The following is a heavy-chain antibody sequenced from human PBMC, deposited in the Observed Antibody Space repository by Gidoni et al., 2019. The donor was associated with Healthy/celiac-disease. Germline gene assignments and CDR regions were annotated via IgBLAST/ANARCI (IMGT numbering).Heavy chain of an antibody. V-gene: IGHV3-33*01. CDR3: ARDLKWELPGLDY. CDR2: IWYDGSNK. D-gene: IGHD1-26*01. J-gene: IGHJ4*02. CDR1: GFTFSSNG. Sequence: QVQLVESAGGVVPPGRSLRLSRAASGFTFSSNGMHWGRQAPGKGLEWVAVIWYDGSNKYYAESVKGRVTISRDNSKNTQYRQMNSLRAEDTAVDYWARDLKWELPGLDYWGQGTLVTVSS.